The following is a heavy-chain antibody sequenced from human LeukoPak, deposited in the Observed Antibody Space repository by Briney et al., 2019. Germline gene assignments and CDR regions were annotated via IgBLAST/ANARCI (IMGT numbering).Heavy chain of an antibody. V-gene: IGHV3-21*01. Sequence: GGSLRLSCAASGFTFSSYAMNWVRQAPGKGLEWVSSISSSSSYIYYADSVKGRFTISRDNAKNSLYLQMNSLRAEDTAVYYCAGEEYSSSTYGMDVWGQGTTVTVSS. J-gene: IGHJ6*02. CDR2: ISSSSSYI. CDR1: GFTFSSYA. D-gene: IGHD6-6*01. CDR3: AGEEYSSSTYGMDV.